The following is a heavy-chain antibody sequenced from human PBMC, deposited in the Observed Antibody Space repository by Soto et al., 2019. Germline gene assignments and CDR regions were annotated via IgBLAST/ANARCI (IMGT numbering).Heavy chain of an antibody. Sequence: APETLSLTGTVSGGCISSGGYYWSWIRTHPWKGLEWIGYIYYSGSTYYNPSLKSRVTISVDTSKNQFSLKLRSVTDADTAVHYCARHTPSGGSCYPGIWFDPWGQGTLVTVSS. D-gene: IGHD2-15*01. CDR2: IYYSGST. V-gene: IGHV4-31*03. CDR3: ARHTPSGGSCYPGIWFDP. CDR1: GGCISSGGYY. J-gene: IGHJ5*02.